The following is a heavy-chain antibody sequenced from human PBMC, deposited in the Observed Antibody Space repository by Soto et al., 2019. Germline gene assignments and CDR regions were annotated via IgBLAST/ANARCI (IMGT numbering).Heavy chain of an antibody. J-gene: IGHJ4*02. Sequence: GGSLRLSCAASGFTFSSYGMHWVRQAPGKGLEWVAVISYDGSNKYYADSVKGRFTISRDNSKNTLYLQMNSLRAEDTAVYYCAKETPISRGPDDIVVVPAADYWGQGTLVTVSS. CDR2: ISYDGSNK. CDR3: AKETPISRGPDDIVVVPAADY. V-gene: IGHV3-30*18. D-gene: IGHD2-2*01. CDR1: GFTFSSYG.